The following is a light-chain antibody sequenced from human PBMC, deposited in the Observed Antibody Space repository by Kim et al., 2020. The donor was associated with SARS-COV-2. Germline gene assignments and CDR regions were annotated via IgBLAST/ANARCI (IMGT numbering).Light chain of an antibody. V-gene: IGKV1-27*01. CDR2: GAS. J-gene: IGKJ1*01. Sequence: ETVGDRVTITWRASQGISNSLAWYQQKPGKVPKLLIFGASALKSGDPSRFSGSGSGTDFTLTITSLQPEDVAVYYCQQCKGAPWTFGHGTKVDIK. CDR1: QGISNS. CDR3: QQCKGAPWT.